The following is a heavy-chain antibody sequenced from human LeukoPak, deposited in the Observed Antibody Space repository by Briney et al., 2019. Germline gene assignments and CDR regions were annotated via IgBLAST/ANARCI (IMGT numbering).Heavy chain of an antibody. CDR1: GFTFSNYA. Sequence: PGGSLRLSCVMSGFTFSNYAMNWVRQAPGKGLEWVSAISGSGGSTYYADSVKGRFTISRDNSKNTLYLQMNSLRAEDTAVYYCATSMVRGVSDAFDIWGQGTMVTVSS. V-gene: IGHV3-23*01. CDR2: ISGSGGST. CDR3: ATSMVRGVSDAFDI. J-gene: IGHJ3*02. D-gene: IGHD3-10*01.